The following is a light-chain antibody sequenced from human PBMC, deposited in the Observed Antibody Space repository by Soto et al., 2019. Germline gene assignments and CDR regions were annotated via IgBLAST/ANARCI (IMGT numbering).Light chain of an antibody. CDR3: AAWDDSLNGYV. CDR2: SNN. CDR1: SSNIVSNT. J-gene: IGLJ1*01. V-gene: IGLV1-44*01. Sequence: VRTKPASASGTPGQGVSISCSGSSSNIVSNTVNWYQQLPGTAPKLLIYSNNQRPSGVPDRFSGSKSGTSASLAISGLQSEDEADYYCAAWDDSLNGYVFGTGTKVTVL.